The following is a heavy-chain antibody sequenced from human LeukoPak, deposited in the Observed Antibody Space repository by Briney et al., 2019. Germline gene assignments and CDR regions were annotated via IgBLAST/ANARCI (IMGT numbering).Heavy chain of an antibody. Sequence: GGSLRLSCAAAGFTFSNYAMSWVRQAPGKGLEWVSDISGSGGSTDYADSVKGRFTISRDNSKSALYLQMNSLRAEDTAVYYCAKSQSQTGSSWSFDYWGQGTLVTVSS. J-gene: IGHJ4*02. CDR3: AKSQSQTGSSWSFDY. CDR1: GFTFSNYA. V-gene: IGHV3-23*01. CDR2: ISGSGGST. D-gene: IGHD6-13*01.